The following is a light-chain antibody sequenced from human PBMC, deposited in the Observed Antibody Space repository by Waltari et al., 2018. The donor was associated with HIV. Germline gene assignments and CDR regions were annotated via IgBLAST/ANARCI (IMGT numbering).Light chain of an antibody. CDR1: QSVTSGV. CDR2: GAS. CDR3: QQYGSSPYT. V-gene: IGKV3-20*01. J-gene: IGKJ2*01. Sequence: EIVLTQSPGTLSLSPGDRATLSCRARQSVTSGVLAWSQQKRSQAPPLLMYGASSRAQGIPDRFSGGGSGTDFTLTISRLEPEDFAVYHCQQYGSSPYTFGQGTRLEIK.